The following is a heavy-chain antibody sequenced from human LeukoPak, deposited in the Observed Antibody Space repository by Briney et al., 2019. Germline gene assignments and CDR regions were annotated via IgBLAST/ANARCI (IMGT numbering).Heavy chain of an antibody. CDR2: ISYDGSNK. J-gene: IGHJ4*02. V-gene: IGHV3-30-3*01. CDR1: GFTFSSYA. Sequence: PGGSLRLSCAASGFTFSSYAMHWVRQAPGKGLEWVAVISYDGSNKYYADSVKGRFTISRDNSKNTLYLQMNSLRAEDTAVYYCAREGYYDSSGCDYWGQGTLVTVSS. D-gene: IGHD3-22*01. CDR3: AREGYYDSSGCDY.